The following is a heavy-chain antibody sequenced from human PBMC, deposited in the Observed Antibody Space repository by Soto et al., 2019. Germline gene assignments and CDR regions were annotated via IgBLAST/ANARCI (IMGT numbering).Heavy chain of an antibody. CDR2: INSDGSST. D-gene: IGHD3-10*01. J-gene: IGHJ3*02. Sequence: HPGGSLRLSCAASGFTFSSYWMHWVRQAPGKGLVWVSRINSDGSSTSYADSVKGRFTISRDNAKNTLYLQMNSLRAEDTAVYYCARASSPLEIIKALDIWGQGTMVTVSS. V-gene: IGHV3-74*01. CDR3: ARASSPLEIIKALDI. CDR1: GFTFSSYW.